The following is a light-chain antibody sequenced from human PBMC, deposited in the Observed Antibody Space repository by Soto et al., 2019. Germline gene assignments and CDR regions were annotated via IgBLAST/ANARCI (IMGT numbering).Light chain of an antibody. V-gene: IGKV3-20*01. CDR3: QQYGRSGT. Sequence: ENVLTQSPGTLSLSPLDRNTLXWRASQSVSRTYLAWYQQKPVQAPRLLIYATSSRATGIPDRFSGSGSGTDFTLTISRLEPEDFAVYYCQQYGRSGTFGQGTKVDIK. CDR2: ATS. CDR1: QSVSRTY. J-gene: IGKJ1*01.